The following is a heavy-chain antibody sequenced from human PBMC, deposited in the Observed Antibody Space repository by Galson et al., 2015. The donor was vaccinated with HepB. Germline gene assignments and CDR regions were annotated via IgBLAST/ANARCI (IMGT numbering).Heavy chain of an antibody. CDR1: GGTFSSYA. CDR3: ARDTSSSSSSRDYYYYGMDV. Sequence: SVKVSCKASGGTFSSYAISWVRQAPGQGLEWMGGIIPIFGTANYAQKFQGRVTITADESTSTAYMELSSLRSEDTAVYYCARDTSSSSSSRDYYYYGMDVWGQGTTVTVSS. CDR2: IIPIFGTA. J-gene: IGHJ6*02. D-gene: IGHD6-6*01. V-gene: IGHV1-69*13.